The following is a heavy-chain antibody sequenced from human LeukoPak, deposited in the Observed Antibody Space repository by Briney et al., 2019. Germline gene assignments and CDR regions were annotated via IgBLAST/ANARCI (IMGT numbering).Heavy chain of an antibody. V-gene: IGHV1-69*05. Sequence: SVKVSCKASGGTFSSYAISWVRQAPGQGLEWMGRIIPIFGTANHAQKFQGRVTITTDESTSTAYMELSSLRSEDTAVYYCARGALYDDSSAYWGQGTLVTVSS. J-gene: IGHJ4*02. D-gene: IGHD3-22*01. CDR2: IIPIFGTA. CDR3: ARGALYDDSSAY. CDR1: GGTFSSYA.